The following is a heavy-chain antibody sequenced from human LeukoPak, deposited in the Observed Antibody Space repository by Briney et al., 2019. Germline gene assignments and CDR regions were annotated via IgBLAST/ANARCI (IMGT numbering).Heavy chain of an antibody. V-gene: IGHV4-34*01. CDR3: AREMATIKGFDY. D-gene: IGHD5-24*01. Sequence: SETLSLTCAVYGGSFSGYYWSWIRQPPGKGLEWIGEINHSGSTNYNPSLKSRVTISVDTSKNQFPLKLSSVTAADTAVYYCAREMATIKGFDYWGQGTLVTVSS. J-gene: IGHJ4*02. CDR1: GGSFSGYY. CDR2: INHSGST.